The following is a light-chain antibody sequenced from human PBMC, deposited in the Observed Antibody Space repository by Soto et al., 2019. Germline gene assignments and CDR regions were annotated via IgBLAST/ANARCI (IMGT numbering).Light chain of an antibody. Sequence: EIVMTQSPATLSVSPGGRATLSCRASQSVYSNLAWYQQKPGQAPRLLIYGESTRATGIPARFSGSGAGTDFTLTSSSLQSEDSAVYYCQQYNNWPPVTFGGGTRVEIK. V-gene: IGKV3-15*01. J-gene: IGKJ4*01. CDR3: QQYNNWPPVT. CDR1: QSVYSN. CDR2: GES.